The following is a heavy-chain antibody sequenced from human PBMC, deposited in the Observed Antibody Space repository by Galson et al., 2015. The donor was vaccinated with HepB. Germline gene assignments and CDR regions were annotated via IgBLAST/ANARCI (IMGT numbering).Heavy chain of an antibody. J-gene: IGHJ4*01. CDR3: MSYRDAYLRGGD. Sequence: SLRLSCAVSGFTFSGSAIHWVRQASVKGLECVGRIRRKTNTYAPAYAESVKGRFTISREDSRNTAYLQMNSLKTEDTAVYYCMSYRDAYLRGGDWGQGTLVTVSS. D-gene: IGHD2-21*01. CDR1: GFTFSGSA. V-gene: IGHV3-73*01. CDR2: IRRKTNTYAP.